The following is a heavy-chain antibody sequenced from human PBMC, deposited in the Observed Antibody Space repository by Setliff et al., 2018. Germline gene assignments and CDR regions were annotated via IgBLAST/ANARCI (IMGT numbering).Heavy chain of an antibody. D-gene: IGHD2-2*01. Sequence: ASVKVSCKASGNIFTGHFLHWVRQAPGQGLEWMGWINPDTGDTHYPVNFQGRVTMTTDTPTSTAYMELRSLTSDDTAVYYCARGPLDFVVVPAAAKFDYWGQGTLVTVSS. CDR2: INPDTGDT. CDR3: ARGPLDFVVVPAAAKFDY. CDR1: GNIFTGHF. V-gene: IGHV1-2*02. J-gene: IGHJ4*02.